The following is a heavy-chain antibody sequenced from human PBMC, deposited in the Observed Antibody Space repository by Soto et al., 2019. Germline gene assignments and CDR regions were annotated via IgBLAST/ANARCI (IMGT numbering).Heavy chain of an antibody. CDR2: IYHSGST. D-gene: IGHD3-10*01. J-gene: IGHJ4*02. V-gene: IGHV4-4*02. CDR3: ARWSRYYYASDH. CDR1: GGSISSSNW. Sequence: SETLSLTCAVSGGSISSSNWWSWVRQPPGKGLEWIGEIYHSGSTNYNPSLKSRVTISVDKSKNQFSLKLSSVTAADPAVYYCARWSRYYYASDHWGQGTLVTVSS.